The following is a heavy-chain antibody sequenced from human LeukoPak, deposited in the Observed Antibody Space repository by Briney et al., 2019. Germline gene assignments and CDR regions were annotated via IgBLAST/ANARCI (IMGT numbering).Heavy chain of an antibody. V-gene: IGHV4-38-2*01. CDR1: AYSISSGYY. CDR3: ARGSFYDSRGYAHFDY. D-gene: IGHD3-22*01. J-gene: IGHJ4*02. Sequence: SETLSLTCAVSAYSISSGYYWGWIRQPPGKGLEWIGSIYHSGSTYYNPSLKSRVTISVDTSKNQFSLKLSSVTAADTAVYYCARGSFYDSRGYAHFDYWGQGTLVTVSS. CDR2: IYHSGST.